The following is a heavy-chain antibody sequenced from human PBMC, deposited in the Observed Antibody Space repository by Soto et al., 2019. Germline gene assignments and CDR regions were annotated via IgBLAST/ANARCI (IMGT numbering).Heavy chain of an antibody. CDR1: GFTFSSYW. CDR3: ARGPYDYVWGSYRYFAY. V-gene: IGHV3-74*01. Sequence: EVQLVESGGGLVQPGGSLRLSCAASGFTFSSYWMHWVRQAPGKGLVWVSRINSDGSSTSYADSVKGRFTISRDNPKNTLYLQMNSLRAEDTAVYYCARGPYDYVWGSYRYFAYWGQGTLVTVSS. D-gene: IGHD3-16*02. CDR2: INSDGSST. J-gene: IGHJ4*02.